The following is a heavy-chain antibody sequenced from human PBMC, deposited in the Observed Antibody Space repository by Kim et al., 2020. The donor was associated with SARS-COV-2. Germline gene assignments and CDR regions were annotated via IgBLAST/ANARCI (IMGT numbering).Heavy chain of an antibody. CDR2: IIPAAATA. V-gene: IGHV1-69*13. Sequence: SVKVSCEASGDTFKNYAVNWIREAPGQGLEWMGGIIPAAATANYAQKFQGRITINADEFSTTAYMELNSLTSEDTAVYYCARGGGAVGVGRQRGYYY. CDR1: GDTFKNYA. J-gene: IGHJ6*01. D-gene: IGHD1-26*01. CDR3: ARGGGAVGVGRQRGYYY.